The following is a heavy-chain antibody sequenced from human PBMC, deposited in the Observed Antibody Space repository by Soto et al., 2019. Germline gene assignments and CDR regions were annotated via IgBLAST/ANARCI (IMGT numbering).Heavy chain of an antibody. J-gene: IGHJ3*01. D-gene: IGHD3-10*01. CDR3: AKSRGSGSYFNPSDAFDF. V-gene: IGHV3-23*01. CDR1: GFTFSSYA. CDR2: ISGSGGGT. Sequence: EVQLLDSGGGLVQPRGSLRLSCAASGFTFSSYAMSWVRQAPGKGLEWVSSISGSGGGTYYADSVKGRFTISRDNSKNTLSLQMNSLRAEDTAVYYCAKSRGSGSYFNPSDAFDFWGQGTMVTVSS.